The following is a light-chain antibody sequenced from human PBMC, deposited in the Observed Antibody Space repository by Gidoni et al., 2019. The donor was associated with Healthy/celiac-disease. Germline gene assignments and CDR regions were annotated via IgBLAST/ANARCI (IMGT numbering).Light chain of an antibody. CDR2: AAS. J-gene: IGKJ2*04. V-gene: IGKV1-9*01. CDR1: QGISSY. CDR3: QQLNSYPPCS. Sequence: DIQLTQSPSFLSASVGDRVTITCWASQGISSYLAWYQQKPGKAPKLLIYAASTLQSGVPSRFSGSGSGTEFTLTISSLQPEDFATYYCQQLNSYPPCSFGQGTKLEI.